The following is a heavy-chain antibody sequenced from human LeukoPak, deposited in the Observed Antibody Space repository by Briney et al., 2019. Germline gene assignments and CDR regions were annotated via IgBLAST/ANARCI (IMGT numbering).Heavy chain of an antibody. CDR1: GGTFSSYA. V-gene: IGHV1-69*05. D-gene: IGHD2-15*01. Sequence: SVKVSCKASGGTFSSYAISWVRQAPGQGLEWMGGIIPIFGTANYAQKSQGRVTITTDESTSTAYMELSSLRSEDTAVYYCARDLGSDCSGGSCYRSAFDPWGQGTLVTVSS. CDR2: IIPIFGTA. J-gene: IGHJ5*02. CDR3: ARDLGSDCSGGSCYRSAFDP.